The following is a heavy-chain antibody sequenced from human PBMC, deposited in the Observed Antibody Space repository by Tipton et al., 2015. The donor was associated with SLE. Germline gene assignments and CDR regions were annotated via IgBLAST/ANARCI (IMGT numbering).Heavy chain of an antibody. CDR2: IYTSGST. J-gene: IGHJ6*03. CDR3: ARDRYYYMDV. CDR1: GGSISSGSYY. Sequence: TLSLTCTVSGGSISSGSYYWSWIRQPAGKGLEWIGRIYTSGSTNYNPSLKSRVTISVDTSKNQFSLKLCSVTAADTAVYYCARDRYYYMDVWGKGTTVTVSS. V-gene: IGHV4-61*02.